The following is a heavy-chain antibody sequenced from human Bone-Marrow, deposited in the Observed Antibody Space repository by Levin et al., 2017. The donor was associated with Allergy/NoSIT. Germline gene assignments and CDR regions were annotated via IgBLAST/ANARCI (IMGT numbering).Heavy chain of an antibody. CDR2: IIPILGIA. J-gene: IGHJ5*02. D-gene: IGHD3-10*01. CDR1: GGTFSSYT. CDR3: ARVSAPGSSTPTHWFDP. V-gene: IGHV1-69*02. Sequence: SVKVSCKAYGGTFSSYTISWVRQAPGQGLEWMGRIIPILGIANYAQKFQGRVTITADKSTSTAYMELSSLRSEDTAVYYCARVSAPGSSTPTHWFDPWGQGTLVTVSS.